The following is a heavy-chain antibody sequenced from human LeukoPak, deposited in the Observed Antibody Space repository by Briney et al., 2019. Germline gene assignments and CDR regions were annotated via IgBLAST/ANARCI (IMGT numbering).Heavy chain of an antibody. J-gene: IGHJ3*01. V-gene: IGHV3-11*06. CDR3: ARVVYRYGYAFDV. Sequence: GGSLRLSCAACGYTFSDYYMSWIRQAPGKGLEWVSFITGSSRSINYADSVKGRFTISRDNAKSSMYLQMNSLRAEDTAVYFCARVVYRYGYAFDVWGQGTEVTISS. D-gene: IGHD5-18*01. CDR1: GYTFSDYY. CDR2: ITGSSRSI.